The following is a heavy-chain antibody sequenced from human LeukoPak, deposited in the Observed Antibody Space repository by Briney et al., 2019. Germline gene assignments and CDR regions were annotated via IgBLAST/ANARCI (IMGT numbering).Heavy chain of an antibody. CDR3: AKDRRIAVAGTVGEFDP. Sequence: PGGSLRLSCAASGFSFSTQRMHWVRQAPGKGLVWVSYINIDERITGYADSVKGRFTISRDNAKNTLYLQMNSLRAEDTAVYYCAKDRRIAVAGTVGEFDPWGQGTLVTVSS. V-gene: IGHV3-74*01. D-gene: IGHD6-19*01. CDR1: GFSFSTQR. CDR2: INIDERIT. J-gene: IGHJ5*02.